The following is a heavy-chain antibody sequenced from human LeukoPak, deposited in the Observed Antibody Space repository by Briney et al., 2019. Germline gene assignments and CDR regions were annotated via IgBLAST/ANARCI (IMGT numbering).Heavy chain of an antibody. CDR1: GGSISSSSYY. CDR3: ASLETRRSGSYYRARYYYYYMDV. Sequence: SETLSLTCTVSGGSISSSSYYWGWIRQPPGKGLEWIGSIYYSGSTYYNPSLKSRVTISVDTSKNQFSLKLSSVTAADTAVYYCASLETRRSGSYYRARYYYYYMDVWGKGTTVTVSS. J-gene: IGHJ6*03. D-gene: IGHD3-10*01. CDR2: IYYSGST. V-gene: IGHV4-39*01.